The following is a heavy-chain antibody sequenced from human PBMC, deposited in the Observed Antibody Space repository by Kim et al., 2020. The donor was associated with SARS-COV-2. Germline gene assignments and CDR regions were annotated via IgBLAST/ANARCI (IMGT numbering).Heavy chain of an antibody. CDR3: AKTRSGSCGGQIDF. V-gene: IGHV3-23*01. J-gene: IGHJ4*02. Sequence: GGSLRLSCGAAGFTFSDHGMTWVRQAPGKGLEWVSSVCGGDRGTYYADSVKGRFTISRDNSKNTLYLQMNSLRAEDTARYYCAKTRSGSCGGQIDFWGQGTLAT. CDR1: GFTFSDHG. CDR2: VCGGDRGT. D-gene: IGHD3-10*01.